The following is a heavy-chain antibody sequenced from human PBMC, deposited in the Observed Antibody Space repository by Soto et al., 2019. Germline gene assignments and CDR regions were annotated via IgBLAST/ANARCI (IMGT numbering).Heavy chain of an antibody. V-gene: IGHV4-39*01. D-gene: IGHD6-13*01. CDR1: GGSISSSSYY. Sequence: QLQLQESGPGLVKPSETLSLTCTVSGGSISSSSYYWGWIRQPPGKGLEWIGSIYYSGSTYYNPSLKSRVTISVDTSKNQFSLKLSSVTAADTAVYYCARPGSSSWYGYWGQGTLVTVSS. CDR3: ARPGSSSWYGY. CDR2: IYYSGST. J-gene: IGHJ4*02.